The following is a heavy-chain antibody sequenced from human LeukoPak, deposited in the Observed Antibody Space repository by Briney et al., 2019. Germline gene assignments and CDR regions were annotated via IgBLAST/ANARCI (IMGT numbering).Heavy chain of an antibody. CDR3: ARVPYSSGYYYSWYFDL. CDR2: ISSTNTYI. J-gene: IGHJ2*01. Sequence: PGGSLRLSCAASGFIFSSYSMNWVRQPPGKGLEWVSSISSTNTYIYYADSVKGRFTISRDNAKNSLYLQMNSLRAEDTAVYYCARVPYSSGYYYSWYFDLWGRGTLVTVSS. V-gene: IGHV3-21*01. CDR1: GFIFSSYS. D-gene: IGHD3-22*01.